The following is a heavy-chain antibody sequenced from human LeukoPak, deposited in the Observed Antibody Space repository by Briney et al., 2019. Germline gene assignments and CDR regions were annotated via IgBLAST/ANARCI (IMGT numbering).Heavy chain of an antibody. CDR1: GYTFSAYY. CDR3: ARANGGGLDY. D-gene: IGHD3-10*01. CDR2: IHPTDGST. Sequence: ASVKVSCKTSGYTFSAYYMHWVRQAPGQGLEWLGIIHPTDGSTSYTQKIQGRVTMTRDTATGTVYLELSSLRSEDTAVYWCARANGGGLDYWGQGTLITVSS. V-gene: IGHV1-46*01. J-gene: IGHJ4*02.